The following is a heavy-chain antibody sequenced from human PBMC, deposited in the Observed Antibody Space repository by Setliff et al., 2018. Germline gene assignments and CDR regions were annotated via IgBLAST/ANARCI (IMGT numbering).Heavy chain of an antibody. V-gene: IGHV3-48*01. CDR2: ISSSSSTI. D-gene: IGHD3-9*01. CDR3: ANHSPARRALNGTPLDN. CDR1: GFTFSSYS. J-gene: IGHJ4*02. Sequence: GGSLRLSCAASGFTFSSYSMNWVRQAPGKGLEWVPYISSSSSTIYYADSVKGRFTISRDNSKNTLYLQMRSLRAEDTAIYYCANHSPARRALNGTPLDNWGQGTLVTVSS.